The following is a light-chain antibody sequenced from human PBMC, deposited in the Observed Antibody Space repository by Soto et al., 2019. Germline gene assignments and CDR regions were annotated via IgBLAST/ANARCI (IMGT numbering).Light chain of an antibody. CDR2: DVT. CDR3: CSYAGSYSYV. J-gene: IGLJ1*01. Sequence: QSALTQPRSVSGSPGQSVAISCTGTSSDVGGYNYVSWYQQHPDKAPKLMIYDVTKRPSGVPDRFSDSKSGNTASLTISGLQADDEADYYCCSYAGSYSYVFGTGTKVNVL. CDR1: SSDVGGYNY. V-gene: IGLV2-11*01.